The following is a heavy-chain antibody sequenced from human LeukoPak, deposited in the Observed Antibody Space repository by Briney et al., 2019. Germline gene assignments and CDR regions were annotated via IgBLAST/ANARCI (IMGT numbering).Heavy chain of an antibody. CDR1: GCTFSSYA. V-gene: IGHV3-23*01. CDR3: AKPCRLADAFDI. CDR2: ISGSGGST. D-gene: IGHD6-19*01. Sequence: GGSLRLSCAASGCTFSSYAMSWVRQAPGKGLEWVSAISGSGGSTYYADSVEGRFTISRDNSKNTLYLQMNSLRAEDTAVYYCAKPCRLADAFDIWGQGTMVTVSS. J-gene: IGHJ3*02.